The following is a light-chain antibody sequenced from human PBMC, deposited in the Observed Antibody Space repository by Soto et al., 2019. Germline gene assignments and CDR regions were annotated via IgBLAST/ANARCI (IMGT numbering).Light chain of an antibody. CDR1: RSISDW. Sequence: DIQMTQSPSSLSPSVGDRVTITCRASRSISDWLAWYQQKPGKAPELLIFDASNLKSGVSSRFSGSGSGTEFTLTISSLQPDDFATYYCQQYNSYLWTFGQGTKVDI. J-gene: IGKJ1*01. V-gene: IGKV1-5*01. CDR2: DAS. CDR3: QQYNSYLWT.